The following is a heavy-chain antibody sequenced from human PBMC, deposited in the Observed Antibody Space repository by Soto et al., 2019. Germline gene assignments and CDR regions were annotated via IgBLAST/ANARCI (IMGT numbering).Heavy chain of an antibody. V-gene: IGHV1-18*01. D-gene: IGHD3-22*01. J-gene: IGHJ4*02. Sequence: QVKLVQSGTEVKKPGASVKVSCKASGYSFATSGISWVRQAPGQGLEWMGWISAHNGNTNYEQKLQDRVTMTTDTSTSTAYLELRSLRSDDTAVYYCARAGHYYDSSGYADWGQGTLVTVSS. CDR2: ISAHNGNT. CDR3: ARAGHYYDSSGYAD. CDR1: GYSFATSG.